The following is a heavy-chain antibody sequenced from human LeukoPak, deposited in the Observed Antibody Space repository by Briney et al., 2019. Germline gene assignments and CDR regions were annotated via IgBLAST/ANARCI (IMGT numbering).Heavy chain of an antibody. CDR2: ISYSGGTT. J-gene: IGHJ4*02. CDR3: ARGEVEGSSGWYLRYYFDY. D-gene: IGHD6-19*01. CDR1: GFTFTSYA. V-gene: IGHV3-23*01. Sequence: GGSLRLSCASSGFTFTSYAVSWVRQAPGKGLEWVSTISYSGGTTYHTDSVKGRFTISRDISKNTVYLQMNSLKAEDTAVYYCARGEVEGSSGWYLRYYFDYWGQGTLVTVSS.